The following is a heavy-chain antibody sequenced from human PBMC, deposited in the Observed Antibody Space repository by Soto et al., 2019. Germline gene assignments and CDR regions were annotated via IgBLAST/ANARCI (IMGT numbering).Heavy chain of an antibody. Sequence: GGSLRLSCAASGFTFSSYAMSWVLQAPGKGLEWVSAISGSGGSTYYADSVKGRFTISRDNSKNTLYLQMNSLRAEDTAVYYCAKDPFLTVTFPHYWGQGTLVTVSS. CDR1: GFTFSSYA. J-gene: IGHJ4*02. CDR2: ISGSGGST. D-gene: IGHD4-17*01. V-gene: IGHV3-23*01. CDR3: AKDPFLTVTFPHY.